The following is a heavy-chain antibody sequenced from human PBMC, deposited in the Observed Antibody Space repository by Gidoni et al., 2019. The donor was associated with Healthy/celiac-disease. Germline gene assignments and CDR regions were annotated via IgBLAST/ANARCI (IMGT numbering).Heavy chain of an antibody. CDR2: INHSGST. D-gene: IGHD3-22*01. CDR1: GGSFSGYS. CDR3: ARGRNHYDSSGYYYGEGFDY. J-gene: IGHJ4*02. V-gene: IGHV4-34*01. Sequence: QVQLQQWGAGLLKPSATLSLTCAVYGGSFSGYSWSWIRQPPGKGLEWIGEINHSGSTNYNPSLKSRVTISVDTSKNQFSLKLSSVTAADTAVYYCARGRNHYDSSGYYYGEGFDYWGQGTLVTVSS.